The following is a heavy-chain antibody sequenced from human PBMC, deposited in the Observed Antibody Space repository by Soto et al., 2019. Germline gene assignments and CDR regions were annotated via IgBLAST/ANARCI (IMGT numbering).Heavy chain of an antibody. CDR3: ATPIPSRCTTTICYPYYFPN. CDR2: VSYRRTT. CDR1: GGAVGSNNYY. D-gene: IGHD2-8*01. Sequence: SETLSLTCTVSGGAVGSNNYYWGWIRHPPGNVLQWIGSVSYRRTTYYNPYLTSRVIISGDTSTNQLSMRLRSLTAYDTAVYYCATPIPSRCTTTICYPYYFPNWGKGNMVTVSS. J-gene: IGHJ4*02. V-gene: IGHV4-39*01.